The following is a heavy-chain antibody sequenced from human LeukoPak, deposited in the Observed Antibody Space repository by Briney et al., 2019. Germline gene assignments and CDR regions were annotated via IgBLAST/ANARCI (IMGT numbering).Heavy chain of an antibody. CDR1: GGSISSSNW. J-gene: IGHJ5*02. CDR3: ARDNSSTGSWFDP. Sequence: PSETLSLTCAVSGGSISSSNWWSWVRQPPGKGLEWIGGIYHSGSTNYNPSLKSRVTISVDKSKNQFSLKLSSVTAADTAVYYCARDNSSTGSWFDPWGQGTLVTVSS. CDR2: IYHSGST. V-gene: IGHV4-4*02. D-gene: IGHD2-2*01.